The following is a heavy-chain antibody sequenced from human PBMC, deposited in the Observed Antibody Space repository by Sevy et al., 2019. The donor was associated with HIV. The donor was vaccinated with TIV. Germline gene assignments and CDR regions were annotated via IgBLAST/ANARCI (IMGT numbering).Heavy chain of an antibody. J-gene: IGHJ6*02. Sequence: SETLSLTCTISGVSISGYYWSWIRQSPGKGLEWIGYIYYSGMTNYNPSLKSRVTISDDTSKNQFSLKLNSVTAADTAVYYCARAAAEYYYGMDVWGQGTKVTVSS. CDR1: GVSISGYY. CDR3: ARAAAEYYYGMDV. CDR2: IYYSGMT. D-gene: IGHD6-25*01. V-gene: IGHV4-59*01.